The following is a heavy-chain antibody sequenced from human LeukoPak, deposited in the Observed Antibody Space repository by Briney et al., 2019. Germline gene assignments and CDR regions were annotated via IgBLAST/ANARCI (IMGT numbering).Heavy chain of an antibody. CDR1: GFTFSSYG. CDR3: ARNVLLWFGELLDYYFDY. CDR2: IRYDGSNK. D-gene: IGHD3-10*01. Sequence: GGSLRLSCAASGFTFSSYGMHWVRQAPGKGLEWVAFIRYDGSNKYYADSVKGRFTISRDNSKNTLYLQMNSLRAEDTAVYYCARNVLLWFGELLDYYFDYWGQGTLVTVSS. J-gene: IGHJ4*02. V-gene: IGHV3-30*02.